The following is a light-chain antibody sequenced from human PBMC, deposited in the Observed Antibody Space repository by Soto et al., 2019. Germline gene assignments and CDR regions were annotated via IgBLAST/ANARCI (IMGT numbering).Light chain of an antibody. CDR1: QSLRTD. Sequence: EIVMTQSPATLSVSPGERATLSCRASQSLRTDLAWYQQKPGQAPRLLIYGASTRATGIPARFSGSGSGTEFTLTISSLQSEDLAVYYCQHYNNWPPWTFGQGTKVDIK. CDR2: GAS. J-gene: IGKJ1*01. CDR3: QHYNNWPPWT. V-gene: IGKV3-15*01.